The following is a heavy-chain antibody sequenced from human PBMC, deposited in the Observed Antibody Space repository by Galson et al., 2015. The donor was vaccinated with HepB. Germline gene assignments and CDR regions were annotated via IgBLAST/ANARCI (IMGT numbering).Heavy chain of an antibody. J-gene: IGHJ4*02. Sequence: SLRLSCAASGFTFSSYAMHWVRQAPGKGLEWVAVISYDGSNKYYADSVKGRFTISRDNSKNTLYLQMNSLRAEDTAVYYCARVGGYVDYWGQGTLVTVSS. CDR2: ISYDGSNK. D-gene: IGHD2-15*01. CDR1: GFTFSSYA. V-gene: IGHV3-30*04. CDR3: ARVGGYVDY.